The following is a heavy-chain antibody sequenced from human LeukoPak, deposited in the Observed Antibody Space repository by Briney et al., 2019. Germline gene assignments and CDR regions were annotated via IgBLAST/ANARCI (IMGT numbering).Heavy chain of an antibody. CDR1: GFNFSNAW. V-gene: IGHV3-64D*09. J-gene: IGHJ3*02. Sequence: GGSLRLSCAASGFNFSNAWMSWVRQAPGKGLEYVSAISYNGDTTYYVDSVKGRFSISRDNSKNTLDLQMNSLRPEDTAVYYCVSDRETQEQIWGPGTLVTVSS. D-gene: IGHD1-26*01. CDR2: ISYNGDTT. CDR3: VSDRETQEQI.